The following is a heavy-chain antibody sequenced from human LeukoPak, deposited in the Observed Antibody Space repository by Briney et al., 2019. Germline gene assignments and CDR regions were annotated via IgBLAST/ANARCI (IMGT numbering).Heavy chain of an antibody. Sequence: GGSLRLSCAASGFTFSSYSMNWVRQAPGKGLEWVSSFTSSSGYIFYADSVKGRFTISRDNTKNSLYLQMNSLRAEDTAVYYCAREMSAYQQLDYWGQGTLVTVS. CDR3: AREMSAYQQLDY. CDR2: FTSSSGYI. CDR1: GFTFSSYS. D-gene: IGHD1/OR15-1a*01. J-gene: IGHJ4*02. V-gene: IGHV3-21*01.